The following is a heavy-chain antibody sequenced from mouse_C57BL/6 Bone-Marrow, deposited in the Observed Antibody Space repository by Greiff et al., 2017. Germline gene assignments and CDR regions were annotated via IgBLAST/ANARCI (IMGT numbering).Heavy chain of an antibody. CDR2: IYPGDGDT. CDR3: ARTGYYYGSGYDYFDY. D-gene: IGHD1-1*01. J-gene: IGHJ2*01. Sequence: QVQLQQSGPELVKPGASVKLSCKASGYAFTSSWMNWVKQRPGKGLEWIGRIYPGDGDTNYNGKFKGKATLTADKSSSTAYMQLSSLTCEDSAVYFGARTGYYYGSGYDYFDYWGQGTTLTVSS. CDR1: GYAFTSSW. V-gene: IGHV1-82*01.